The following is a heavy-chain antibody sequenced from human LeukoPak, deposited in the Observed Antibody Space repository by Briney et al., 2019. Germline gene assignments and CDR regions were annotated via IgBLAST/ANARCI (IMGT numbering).Heavy chain of an antibody. V-gene: IGHV1-2*02. CDR1: GYTFTSYD. CDR2: INPNSGGT. CDR3: ARDVRARRIAAAGTPQYFQH. D-gene: IGHD6-13*01. Sequence: ASVKVSCTASGYTFTSYDINWVRQAPGQGLEWMGWINPNSGGTNYAQKFQGRVTMTRDTSISTAYMELSRLRSDDTAVYYCARDVRARRIAAAGTPQYFQHWGQGTLVTVSS. J-gene: IGHJ1*01.